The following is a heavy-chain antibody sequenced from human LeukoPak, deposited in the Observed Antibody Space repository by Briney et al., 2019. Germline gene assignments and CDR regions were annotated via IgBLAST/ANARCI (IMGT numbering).Heavy chain of an antibody. V-gene: IGHV3-23*01. D-gene: IGHD5-24*01. J-gene: IGHJ4*02. CDR3: AKGRRDGYNYDY. CDR2: ISAGGGST. Sequence: PGGSLRLSCAASGFTFSSYAMSWVRQAPAKGLEWVSAISAGGGSTYYADSVKGRFTISRDSSENTLYLQMNSLRAEDTAVCYCAKGRRDGYNYDYWGQGTPVTVSS. CDR1: GFTFSSYA.